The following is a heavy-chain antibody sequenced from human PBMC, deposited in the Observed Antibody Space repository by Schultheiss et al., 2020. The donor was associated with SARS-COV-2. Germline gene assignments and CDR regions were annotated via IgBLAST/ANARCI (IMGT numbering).Heavy chain of an antibody. CDR2: ISGSGGST. D-gene: IGHD6-19*01. Sequence: GGSLRLSCAASGFTFSSYAMSWVRQAPGKGLEWVSAISGSGGSTYYADSVKGRFTISRDNAKNSLYLQMNSLRAEDTAVYYCARVPYSSGWYADLDYWGQGTLVTVSS. CDR3: ARVPYSSGWYADLDY. J-gene: IGHJ4*02. CDR1: GFTFSSYA. V-gene: IGHV3-23*01.